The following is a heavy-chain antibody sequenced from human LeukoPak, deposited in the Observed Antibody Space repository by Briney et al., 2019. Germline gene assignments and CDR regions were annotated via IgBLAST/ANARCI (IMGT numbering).Heavy chain of an antibody. Sequence: GASVKVSCKASGYTFTSYDINWVRQDTGQGLEWMGWMNPNSGNTGYAQKFQGRVTMTRNTSISTAYMELSSLRSEDTAVYYCFWGITGTKGAFDIWGQGTMVTVSS. CDR2: MNPNSGNT. CDR1: GYTFTSYD. J-gene: IGHJ3*02. CDR3: FWGITGTKGAFDI. V-gene: IGHV1-8*02. D-gene: IGHD1-20*01.